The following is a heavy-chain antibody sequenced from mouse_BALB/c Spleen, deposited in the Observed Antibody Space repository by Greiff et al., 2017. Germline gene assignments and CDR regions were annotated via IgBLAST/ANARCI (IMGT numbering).Heavy chain of an antibody. CDR1: GFSLTSYG. V-gene: IGHV2-9*02. CDR2: IWAGGST. J-gene: IGHJ2*01. D-gene: IGHD2-3*01. Sequence: QVQLKESGPGLVAPSQSLSITCTVSGFSLTSYGVHWVRQPPGKGLEWLGVIWAGGSTNYNSALMSRLSISKDNSKSQVFLKMNSLQTDDTAMYYCARGDGYYDYFDYWGQGITLTVSS. CDR3: ARGDGYYDYFDY.